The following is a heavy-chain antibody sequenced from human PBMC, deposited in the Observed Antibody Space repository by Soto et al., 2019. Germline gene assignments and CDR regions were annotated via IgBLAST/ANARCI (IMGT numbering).Heavy chain of an antibody. V-gene: IGHV1-2*02. CDR2: INPNSGGT. J-gene: IGHJ4*02. CDR3: ATPSGVGNGPDYFDY. Sequence: ASVKVSCKTSGYTFTGYYIHWVRQAPGQGLEWTGWINPNSGGTNYAQKFQGRVTMTRDTSISTAYMELSRLRSDDTAVYYCATPSGVGNGPDYFDYWGQGTLVTVSS. D-gene: IGHD2-8*01. CDR1: GYTFTGYY.